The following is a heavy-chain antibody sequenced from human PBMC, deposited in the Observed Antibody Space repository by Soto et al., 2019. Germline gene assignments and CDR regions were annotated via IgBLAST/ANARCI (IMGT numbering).Heavy chain of an antibody. CDR1: GGSISSSSYY. D-gene: IGHD4-17*01. CDR2: IYYSGST. CDR3: ARLADYGDYVGYYYYGMDV. Sequence: QLQLQESGPGLVKPSETLSLTCTVSGGSISSSSYYWGWIRQPPGKGLEWIGSIYYSGSTYYNPSLRSRVTISVDTSKHQLSLKRSSVTAADTAVYYCARLADYGDYVGYYYYGMDVWGQGTTVTVSS. V-gene: IGHV4-39*01. J-gene: IGHJ6*02.